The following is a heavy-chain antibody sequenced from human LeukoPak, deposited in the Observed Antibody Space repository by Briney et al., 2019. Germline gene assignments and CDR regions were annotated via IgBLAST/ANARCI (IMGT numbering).Heavy chain of an antibody. D-gene: IGHD5-18*01. V-gene: IGHV4-31*03. Sequence: SQTLSLTCTVSGGSISSGGYYWSWIRQHPGKGLEWIGYIYYSGSTYYNPSLKSRVTISVDTSKNQFSLKLNSVTPEDTAVYYCARGYGYYFDYWGQGTLVTVSP. CDR3: ARGYGYYFDY. J-gene: IGHJ4*02. CDR1: GGSISSGGYY. CDR2: IYYSGST.